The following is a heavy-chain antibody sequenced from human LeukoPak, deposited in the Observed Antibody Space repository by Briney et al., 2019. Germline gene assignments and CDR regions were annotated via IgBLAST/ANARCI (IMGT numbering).Heavy chain of an antibody. D-gene: IGHD3-22*01. Sequence: SETLSLTCTASGGSISSSSYYWGWVRQPPGKGLEWVGEINRSGSTNYNPSLKSRVTISVDTSKNHFSLKLSSVPAAATAVYYCARGRTGLYYYDSSGYPYYFDYWGQGTLVTVSS. CDR2: INRSGST. CDR1: GGSISSSSYY. CDR3: ARGRTGLYYYDSSGYPYYFDY. V-gene: IGHV4-39*02. J-gene: IGHJ4*02.